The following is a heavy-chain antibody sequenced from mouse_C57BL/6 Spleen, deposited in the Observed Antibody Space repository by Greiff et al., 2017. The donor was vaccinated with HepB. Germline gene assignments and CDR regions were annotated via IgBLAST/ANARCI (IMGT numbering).Heavy chain of an antibody. CDR2: IYPGSGST. V-gene: IGHV1-55*01. CDR3: ARWDGSPWFAY. Sequence: QVHVKQPGAELVKPGASVKMSCKASGYTFTSYWITWVKQRPGQGLEWIGDIYPGSGSTNYNEKFKSKATLTVDTSSSTAYMQLSSLTSEDSAVYYCARWDGSPWFAYWGQGTLVTVSA. CDR1: GYTFTSYW. J-gene: IGHJ3*01. D-gene: IGHD2-3*01.